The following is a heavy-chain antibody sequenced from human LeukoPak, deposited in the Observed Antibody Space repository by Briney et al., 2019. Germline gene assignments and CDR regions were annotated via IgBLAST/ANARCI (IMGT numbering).Heavy chain of an antibody. CDR3: ASHSGTWGYLDV. D-gene: IGHD3-22*01. V-gene: IGHV4-4*09. J-gene: IGHJ4*02. Sequence: PSETLSLTCTVSGDSSSIYYWSGFRQPPGKGLEWLGYIHTRGSTTYNPSLRGRVAISLDTSKNQFSLRLSSATAADSAVYYCASHSGTWGYLDVWGQGTLVTVSS. CDR1: GDSSSIYY. CDR2: IHTRGST.